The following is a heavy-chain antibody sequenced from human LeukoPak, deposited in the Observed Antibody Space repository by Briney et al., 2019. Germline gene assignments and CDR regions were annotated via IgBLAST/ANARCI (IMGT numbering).Heavy chain of an antibody. CDR1: GGSFSGYY. Sequence: SETLSLTCAVYGGSFSGYYWSWIRQPPGKGLEWIGYIYYSGSTNYNPSLKSRVTISVDTSKNQFSLKLSSVTAADTAVYYCAREVPYYYDSSGYYYYFDYWGQGTLVTVSS. V-gene: IGHV4-59*01. D-gene: IGHD3-22*01. CDR3: AREVPYYYDSSGYYYYFDY. CDR2: IYYSGST. J-gene: IGHJ4*02.